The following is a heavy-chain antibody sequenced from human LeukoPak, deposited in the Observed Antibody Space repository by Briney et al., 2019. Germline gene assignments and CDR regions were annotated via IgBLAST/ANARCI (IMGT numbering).Heavy chain of an antibody. V-gene: IGHV4-61*02. CDR1: GGSISSGSYY. CDR3: ARAGVKILDY. CDR2: IYTSGST. Sequence: SETLSLTCTVSGGSISSGSYYWSWIRQPAGKGLEWIGRIYTSGSTNYNPSLKSRVTISVDTSKNQFSLKLSSVTAADTAVYYCARAGVKILDYWGQGTLVTVSS. J-gene: IGHJ4*02. D-gene: IGHD3-10*01.